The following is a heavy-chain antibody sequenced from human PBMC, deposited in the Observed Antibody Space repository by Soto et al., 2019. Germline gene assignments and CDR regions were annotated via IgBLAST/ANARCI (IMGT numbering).Heavy chain of an antibody. V-gene: IGHV3-43*01. CDR2: ISWDGGST. Sequence: GGSLRLSCAASGFTFDDYTMHWVRQAPGKGLEWVSLISWDGGSTYYADSVKGRFTISRDNSKNSLYLQMNSLRTEDTDLYYCAKAGSGYYYYGMDVWGQGTTVTVSS. J-gene: IGHJ6*02. CDR3: AKAGSGYYYYGMDV. D-gene: IGHD3-22*01. CDR1: GFTFDDYT.